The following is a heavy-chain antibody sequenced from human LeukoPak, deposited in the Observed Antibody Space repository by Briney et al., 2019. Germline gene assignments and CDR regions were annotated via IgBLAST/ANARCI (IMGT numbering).Heavy chain of an antibody. V-gene: IGHV1-2*02. J-gene: IGHJ5*02. Sequence: ASVKVSCKAFGYTFTSNYMHWVRQAPGQGLEWLGYIRPMTGDTNYAQKFQDRVTFSMDTSTATAYMELRSLRSDDTAFYYCGRGVQSFDPWGQGTLVTVSS. CDR1: GYTFTSNY. CDR3: GRGVQSFDP. CDR2: IRPMTGDT.